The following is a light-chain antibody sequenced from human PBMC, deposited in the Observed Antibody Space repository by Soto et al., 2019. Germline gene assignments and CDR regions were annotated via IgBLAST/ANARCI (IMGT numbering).Light chain of an antibody. CDR1: RSNIGAGYD. V-gene: IGLV1-40*01. CDR2: GNS. J-gene: IGLJ2*01. CDR3: QSYDSSLSGYVV. Sequence: QSVLTQPPSVSGAPGQRVTISCTGSRSNIGAGYDVHWYQQLPGTAPKLLIHGNSNRPSGVPDRFSGSKSGTSASLAITGLQAEDEADYSCQSYDSSLSGYVVFGGGTKLTVL.